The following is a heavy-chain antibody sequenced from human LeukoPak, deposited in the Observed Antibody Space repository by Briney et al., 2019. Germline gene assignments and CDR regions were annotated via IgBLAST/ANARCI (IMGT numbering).Heavy chain of an antibody. J-gene: IGHJ4*02. D-gene: IGHD1-20*01. V-gene: IGHV3-9*01. CDR1: GFTFDDYA. CDR3: AKAPSITTYHFDY. Sequence: GGSLRLSCAASGFTFDDYAMHWVRQAPGKGLEWVSGISWNSGSIGYADSVKGRFTISRDNAKNSLYLQMNSLRAEDTALYYCAKAPSITTYHFDYWGQGTLVTVSS. CDR2: ISWNSGSI.